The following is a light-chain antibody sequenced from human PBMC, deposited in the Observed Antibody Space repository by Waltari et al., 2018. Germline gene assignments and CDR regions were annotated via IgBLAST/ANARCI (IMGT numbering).Light chain of an antibody. CDR1: SSNIGAASD. V-gene: IGLV1-40*01. J-gene: IGLJ3*02. CDR2: GNN. CDR3: QSYDSSLSGWV. Sequence: QSVLTQPPSVSGAPGQRVTISCTGSSSNIGAASDVPWYQQLPGTAPKLLIYGNNNRPSGVPDRFSASKSGTSASLAITGLQAEDEADYYCQSYDSSLSGWVFGGRTKLTVL.